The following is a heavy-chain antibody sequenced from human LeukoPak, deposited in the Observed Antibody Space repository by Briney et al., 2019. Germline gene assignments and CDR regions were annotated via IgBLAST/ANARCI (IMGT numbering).Heavy chain of an antibody. V-gene: IGHV3-48*01. D-gene: IGHD6-13*01. CDR3: ARDLLRAGTGYYFDY. CDR2: ISSSSSTI. Sequence: GGSLRLSCAASGFTFSSYSMNWVRQAPGKGLEWVSYISSSSSTIYYADSVKGRFTISRDNAKNSLYLQMNSLRAEGTAVYYCARDLLRAGTGYYFDYWGQGTLVTVSS. CDR1: GFTFSSYS. J-gene: IGHJ4*02.